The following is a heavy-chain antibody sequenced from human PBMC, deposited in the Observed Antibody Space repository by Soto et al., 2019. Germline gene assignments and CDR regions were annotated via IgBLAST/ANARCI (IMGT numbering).Heavy chain of an antibody. Sequence: QLQLQESGPRLVKPSETLSLTCSVSGGSISSSSYSWGWIRQPPGKGLEWIGTIYYSGSTHYNPSLEGRVALSAHPPNDQLSLRLSSVTAADTAVYYCGRRPGHCGSTTCFGYYSVDVWGQGTTVTVS. V-gene: IGHV4-39*01. J-gene: IGHJ6*02. D-gene: IGHD2-2*01. CDR2: IYYSGST. CDR3: GRRPGHCGSTTCFGYYSVDV. CDR1: GGSISSSSYS.